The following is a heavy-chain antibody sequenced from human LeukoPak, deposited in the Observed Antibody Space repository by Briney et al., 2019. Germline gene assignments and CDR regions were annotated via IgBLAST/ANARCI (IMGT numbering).Heavy chain of an antibody. Sequence: ASVKVSCKASGNSFTGYYIHWVRQAPGQGLEWMGWINPDGGDTNYAQKLQGRVTMTTDTFTSTAYMELRSLRSDDTAVYYCARGQRRYDFLTETTTYYMDVWGKGTTVTISS. CDR3: ARGQRRYDFLTETTTYYMDV. V-gene: IGHV1-18*04. CDR1: GNSFTGYY. D-gene: IGHD3-9*01. J-gene: IGHJ6*03. CDR2: INPDGGDT.